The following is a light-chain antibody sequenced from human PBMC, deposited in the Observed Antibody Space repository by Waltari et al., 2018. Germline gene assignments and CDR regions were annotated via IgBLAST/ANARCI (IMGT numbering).Light chain of an antibody. CDR1: QSVNTW. Sequence: DIQMTQSPSTLSASVGDRVTITCRASQSVNTWLAWYQQKPGKAPNLLIYDASSLESGVPSRFSGSGSGTEFTLTISSLQPEDFGTYYCQESYSSPTWTFGQGTKVEIK. J-gene: IGKJ1*01. CDR2: DAS. V-gene: IGKV1-5*01. CDR3: QESYSSPTWT.